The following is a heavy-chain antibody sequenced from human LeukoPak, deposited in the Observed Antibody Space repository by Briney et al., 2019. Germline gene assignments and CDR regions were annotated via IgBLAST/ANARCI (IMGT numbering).Heavy chain of an antibody. D-gene: IGHD4-11*01. CDR2: ISNSGST. Sequence: MTSETLSLTCTVSGASISSYYWSWIRQPPGKGLEWIGYISNSGSTNYNPSLKSRVAISIDTSKNQFSLWVNSVSAADTAVYYCARVATVPPSYYYYMDVWGKGTTVTVSS. V-gene: IGHV4-59*01. CDR1: GASISSYY. CDR3: ARVATVPPSYYYYMDV. J-gene: IGHJ6*03.